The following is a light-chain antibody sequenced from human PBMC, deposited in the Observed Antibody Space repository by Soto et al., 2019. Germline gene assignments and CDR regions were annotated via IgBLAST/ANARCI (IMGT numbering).Light chain of an antibody. V-gene: IGKV3-11*01. CDR3: QQRGNWPL. CDR2: DAS. CDR1: QSVSSY. J-gene: IGKJ4*01. Sequence: EIVLTQSPATLSLSPGERATLSCRASQSVSSYLAWYQQKPGQAPRLLIYDASSRATGIPARFSGRGSGTDFTITISSREPEDVAVYYCQQRGNWPLFGGGTKVEIK.